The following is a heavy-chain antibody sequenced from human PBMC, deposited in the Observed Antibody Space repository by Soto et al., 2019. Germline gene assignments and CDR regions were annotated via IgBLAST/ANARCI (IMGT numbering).Heavy chain of an antibody. CDR3: ARGCSSTSCLNYYGMDV. CDR2: SNHSGIT. V-gene: IGHV4-34*01. D-gene: IGHD2-2*01. J-gene: IGHJ6*02. Sequence: SETLSLTGAVYGGSFSGYYWSWTRQPPGKGLEWIGESNHSGITNDNPSLKSRVTISVYASKNQFSLKLSSVTAPDTAVYYCARGCSSTSCLNYYGMDVWGHGTTVTVSS. CDR1: GGSFSGYY.